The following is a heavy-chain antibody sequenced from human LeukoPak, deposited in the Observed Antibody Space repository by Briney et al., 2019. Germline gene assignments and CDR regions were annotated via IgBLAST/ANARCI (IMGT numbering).Heavy chain of an antibody. Sequence: PGGSLRLSCAVSGFTLGSYWMHWVRQAPGQGLAWVSRVNTDGSSTTYAESVKGRFTISKDNAKNTLYLQMNSLRAEDTAVYYCARPPYSSSWFSKGGDAFDIWGQGTMVTVSS. J-gene: IGHJ3*02. CDR3: ARPPYSSSWFSKGGDAFDI. V-gene: IGHV3-74*01. CDR2: VNTDGSST. CDR1: GFTLGSYW. D-gene: IGHD6-13*01.